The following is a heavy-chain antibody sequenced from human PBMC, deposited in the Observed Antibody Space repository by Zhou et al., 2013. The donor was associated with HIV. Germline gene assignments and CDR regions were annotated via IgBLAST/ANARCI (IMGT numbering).Heavy chain of an antibody. Sequence: QVQLVQSGADVKKPGASVKVSCKGFWLRPLPTYGFSWVRQAPGQGLEWMGWISAYSGDTNYAQKLQGRVTMTTDTSTSTAYMELRSLRSDDTAVYYCARGFGWEPPWTTWGQGTPGPPSP. CDR2: ISAYSGDT. CDR1: LRPLPTYG. J-gene: IGHJ4*02. CDR3: ARGFGWEPPWTT. V-gene: IGHV1-18*01. D-gene: IGHD1-26*01.